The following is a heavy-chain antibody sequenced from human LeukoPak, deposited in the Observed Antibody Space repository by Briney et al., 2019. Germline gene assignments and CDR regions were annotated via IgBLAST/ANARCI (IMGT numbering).Heavy chain of an antibody. CDR2: INSDGSST. CDR1: GFTFSTYR. D-gene: IGHD3-10*01. J-gene: IGHJ4*02. Sequence: PGGSLRLSCAASGFTFSTYRMHWVRQAPGKGLVWVSRINSDGSSTNYADSVKGRFTISRDNAENTLYLQMNSLRAEDTAVYYCATQPGSDYWGQGTLVTVSS. V-gene: IGHV3-74*01. CDR3: ATQPGSDY.